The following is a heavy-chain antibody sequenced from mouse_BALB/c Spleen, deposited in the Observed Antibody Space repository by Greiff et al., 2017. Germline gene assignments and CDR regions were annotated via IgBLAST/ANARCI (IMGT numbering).Heavy chain of an antibody. V-gene: IGHV5-6-5*01. D-gene: IGHD1-1*01. CDR3: ARELQFITYSY. CDR2: ISSGGST. Sequence: EVKLVESGGGLVKPGGSLKLSCAASGFTFSSYAMSWVRQTPEKRLEWVASISSGGSTYYPDSVKGRFTISRDNARNILYLQMSSLRSEDTAMYYCARELQFITYSYWGQGTLVTVSA. CDR1: GFTFSSYA. J-gene: IGHJ3*01.